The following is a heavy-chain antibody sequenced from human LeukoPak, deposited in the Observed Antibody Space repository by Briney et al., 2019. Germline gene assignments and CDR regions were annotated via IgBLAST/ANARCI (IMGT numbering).Heavy chain of an antibody. J-gene: IGHJ4*02. CDR3: ASGPRGYDWGAFDY. Sequence: SETLSLTCTVSGGSISSSSYYWGWIRQPPGKGLEWIGSIYYSGSTYYNPSLKSRVTISVDTSKNQFSLKLSSVTAADTAVYYCASGPRGYDWGAFDYWGQGTLVTVSS. V-gene: IGHV4-39*07. CDR2: IYYSGST. CDR1: GGSISSSSYY. D-gene: IGHD5-12*01.